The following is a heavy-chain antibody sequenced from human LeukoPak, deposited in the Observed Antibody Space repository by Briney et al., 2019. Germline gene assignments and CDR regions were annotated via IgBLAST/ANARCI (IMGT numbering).Heavy chain of an antibody. D-gene: IGHD2-2*01. CDR2: INAGNGNT. CDR1: GYTFTSYA. V-gene: IGHV1-3*01. Sequence: ASVKVSCKASGYTFTSYAMHWVRQAPGQRLEWMGWINAGNGNTKYSQKFQGRVTITRDTSASTAYMELSSLRSEATAVYYCARRYCSSTSCYGRGYGMDVWGQGTTVTVSS. J-gene: IGHJ6*02. CDR3: ARRYCSSTSCYGRGYGMDV.